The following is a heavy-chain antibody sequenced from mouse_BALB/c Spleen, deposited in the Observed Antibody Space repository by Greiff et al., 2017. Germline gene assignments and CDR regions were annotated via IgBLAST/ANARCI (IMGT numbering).Heavy chain of an antibody. V-gene: IGHV5-4*02. CDR3: ARDGDNDDGFAY. CDR1: GFTFSDYY. J-gene: IGHJ3*01. Sequence: EVQLVESGGGLVKPGGSLKLSCAASGFTFSDYYMYWVRQTPEKRLEWVATISDGGSYTYYPDSVKGRFTISRDNAKNNLYLQMSSLKSEDTAMYYCARDGDNDDGFAYWGQGTLVTVSA. CDR2: ISDGGSYT. D-gene: IGHD2-4*01.